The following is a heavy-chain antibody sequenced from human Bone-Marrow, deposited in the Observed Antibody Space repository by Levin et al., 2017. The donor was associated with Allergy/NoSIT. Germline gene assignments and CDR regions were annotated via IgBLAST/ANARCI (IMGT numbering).Heavy chain of an antibody. CDR2: ISYDGSNK. CDR1: GFTFSSYA. CDR3: ARVVGAPDY. D-gene: IGHD1-26*01. V-gene: IGHV3-30-3*01. J-gene: IGHJ4*02. Sequence: PSETLSLTCAASGFTFSSYAMHWVRQAPGKGLEWVAVISYDGSNKYYADSVKGRFTISRDNSKNTLYLQMNSLRAEDTAVYYCARVVGAPDYWGQGTLVTVSS.